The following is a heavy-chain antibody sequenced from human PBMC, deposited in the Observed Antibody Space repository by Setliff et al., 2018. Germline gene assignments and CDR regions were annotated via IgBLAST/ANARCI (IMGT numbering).Heavy chain of an antibody. CDR3: ARVTTYGGSFFEY. CDR2: INSGGSKV. CDR1: GFTFRSYE. D-gene: IGHD3-16*01. J-gene: IGHJ4*02. Sequence: HPGGSLRLSCAASGFTFRSYEMNWVRQTPGKGLEWVSYINSGGSKVYYADSVKGRFTISRDNAKNSLYLLMKGVRVDDTAVYYCARVTTYGGSFFEYWGPGALVTVSS. V-gene: IGHV3-48*03.